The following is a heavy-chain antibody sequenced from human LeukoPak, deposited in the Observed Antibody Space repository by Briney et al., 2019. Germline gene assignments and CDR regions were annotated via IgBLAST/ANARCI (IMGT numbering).Heavy chain of an antibody. CDR2: ISSSSSYI. CDR3: ARDSTATTTQFDY. CDR1: GFTFSSYS. D-gene: IGHD5-12*01. J-gene: IGHJ4*02. V-gene: IGHV3-21*01. Sequence: PGGSLRLSCAASGFTFSSYSMNWVRQAPGKGLEWVSSISSSSSYIYYADSVKGRFTISRDNAKNSLYLQMNSLRAEDTAVYYCARDSTATTTQFDYWGQGTLVTVSS.